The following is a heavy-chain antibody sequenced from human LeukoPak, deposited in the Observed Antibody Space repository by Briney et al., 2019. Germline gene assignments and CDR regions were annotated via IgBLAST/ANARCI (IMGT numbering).Heavy chain of an antibody. Sequence: ASVKVSCKASGGTFSSYAISWVRQAPGQGLEWMGGIIPIFGTAKYAQKFQGRVTITTEESTSTAYMDLSMLNSENAAMYYCARGHITSSLQPFDYWGQGTMVTVSS. CDR2: IIPIFGTA. D-gene: IGHD5-24*01. CDR1: GGTFSSYA. J-gene: IGHJ4*01. V-gene: IGHV1-69*05. CDR3: ARGHITSSLQPFDY.